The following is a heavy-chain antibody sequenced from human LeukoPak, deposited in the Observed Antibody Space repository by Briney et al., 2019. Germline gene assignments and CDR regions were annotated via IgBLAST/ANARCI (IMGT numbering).Heavy chain of an antibody. Sequence: PGGSLRLSCAASGFIFSSYGMHWVRQAPGKGLEWVAFIRYDGSNKYYADSVKGRFTISRDNSKNTLYLQMNSLRAEDTAVYYCAKALKGYSGYSFDYWGQGTLVTVSS. D-gene: IGHD5-12*01. CDR2: IRYDGSNK. CDR1: GFIFSSYG. V-gene: IGHV3-30*02. CDR3: AKALKGYSGYSFDY. J-gene: IGHJ4*02.